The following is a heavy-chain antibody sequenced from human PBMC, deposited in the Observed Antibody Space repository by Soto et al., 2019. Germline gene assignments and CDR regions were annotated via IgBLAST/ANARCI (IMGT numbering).Heavy chain of an antibody. CDR1: GGSISSYY. CDR2: IYTSGST. J-gene: IGHJ4*02. CDR3: ARHRYCSGGSCSYFDY. D-gene: IGHD2-15*01. V-gene: IGHV4-4*07. Sequence: SETLSLTCTVSGGSISSYYWSWIRQPAGKGLEWIGRIYTSGSTNYNPSLKSRVTMSVDTSKNQSSLKLSSVTAADTAVYYCARHRYCSGGSCSYFDYWGQGTLVKVSS.